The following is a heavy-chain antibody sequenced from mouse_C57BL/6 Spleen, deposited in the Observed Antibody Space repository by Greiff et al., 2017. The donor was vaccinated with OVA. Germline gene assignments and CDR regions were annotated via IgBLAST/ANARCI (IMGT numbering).Heavy chain of an antibody. J-gene: IGHJ2*01. CDR3: ARGETIVSYFDY. D-gene: IGHD2-5*01. CDR1: GFTFSSYA. V-gene: IGHV5-4*01. CDR2: ISDGGSYT. Sequence: DVHLVESGGGLVKPGGSLKLSCAASGFTFSSYAMSWVRQTPEKRLEWVATISDGGSYTYYPDNVKGRFTISRDNAKNNLYLQMSHLKSEDTAMYYCARGETIVSYFDYWGQGTTLTVSS.